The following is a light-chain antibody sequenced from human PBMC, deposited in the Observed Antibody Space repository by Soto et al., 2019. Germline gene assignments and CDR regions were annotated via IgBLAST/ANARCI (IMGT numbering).Light chain of an antibody. V-gene: IGLV2-8*01. CDR3: SSYAGSNNGV. CDR1: SSDVGVSRS. J-gene: IGLJ3*02. CDR2: EVS. Sequence: QSALTQPRSVSGSPGQSVTISCTGTSSDVGVSRSVSWYQQHPGKAPKLMIYEVSKRPSGVPDRFSGSKSGNTASLTVSGLQAEDEADYYCSSYAGSNNGVFGGGTQLTVL.